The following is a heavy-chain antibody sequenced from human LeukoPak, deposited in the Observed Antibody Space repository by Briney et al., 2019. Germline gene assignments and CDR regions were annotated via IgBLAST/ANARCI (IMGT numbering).Heavy chain of an antibody. CDR2: IAGTGGST. V-gene: IGHV3-23*01. CDR3: AKAFRIVGIGNPDDAFDV. Sequence: GGSLRLSCAGSGFTLNKYAMNWVRQPPGKGLEWVSSIAGTGGSTYYADSVKGRFTLSRDNSEDTLYLQLNSLRAEDSAIYYCAKAFRIVGIGNPDDAFDVWGQGTVVTVSS. CDR1: GFTLNKYA. D-gene: IGHD1-26*01. J-gene: IGHJ3*01.